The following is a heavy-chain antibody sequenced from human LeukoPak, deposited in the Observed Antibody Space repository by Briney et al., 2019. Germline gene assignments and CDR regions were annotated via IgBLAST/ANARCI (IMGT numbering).Heavy chain of an antibody. D-gene: IGHD3-10*01. J-gene: IGHJ4*02. V-gene: IGHV3-23*01. CDR1: GFTFSNYA. Sequence: GGSLRLSCAASGFTFSNYAMSWVRQAPGKGLEWVSAISGSGGSTYYADSVKGRFTISRDNSKNTLYLQMNSLRAEDTAVYYCAKDRNPMDSSGSLFDYWGQGTLVTVSS. CDR3: AKDRNPMDSSGSLFDY. CDR2: ISGSGGST.